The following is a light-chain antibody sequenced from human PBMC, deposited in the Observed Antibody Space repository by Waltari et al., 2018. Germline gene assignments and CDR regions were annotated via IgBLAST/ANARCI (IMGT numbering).Light chain of an antibody. V-gene: IGKV3-11*01. CDR3: LERSSWPPT. CDR1: QSVGRS. CDR2: DAS. J-gene: IGKJ4*01. Sequence: EIALTQSPVTLSLSPGDRATLSCRASQSVGRSLSWSQQKPGQPPRLLSYDASPRATGIPARISGSGSGTDFTLTIGSLEPEDFAVYFCLERSSWPPTFGGGTTVDIK.